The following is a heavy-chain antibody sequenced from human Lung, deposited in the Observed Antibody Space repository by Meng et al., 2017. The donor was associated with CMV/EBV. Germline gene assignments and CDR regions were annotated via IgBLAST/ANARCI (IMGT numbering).Heavy chain of an antibody. CDR3: ARHAEDYYDSRDFSPYAH. J-gene: IGHJ4*02. V-gene: IGHV1-69*13. Sequence: SVXVSXXASGGTFSTYVFSWVRQAPGQGLEWLGGIIPMIGTTNYAQKFQGRLTIKADDSTRTAYKDLSSLTSEDTAVYYCARHAEDYYDSRDFSPYAHWGQGTLVTVSS. CDR1: GGTFSTYV. D-gene: IGHD3-22*01. CDR2: IIPMIGTT.